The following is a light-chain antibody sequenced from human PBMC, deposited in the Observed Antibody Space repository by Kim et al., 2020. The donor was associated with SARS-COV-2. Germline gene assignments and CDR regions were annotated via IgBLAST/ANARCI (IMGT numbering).Light chain of an antibody. CDR3: QQYFMYPLT. CDR2: ASS. J-gene: IGKJ4*01. CDR1: QDIRKW. Sequence: DIQMTQSPSSLSASVGDRVTITCRASQDIRKWLAWYQQTPGRAPKFLMHASSALQSGVPSRFSGSGSGTDFTLTISSLQPEDFATYYCQQYFMYPLTFVGGTKVDIK. V-gene: IGKV1-16*01.